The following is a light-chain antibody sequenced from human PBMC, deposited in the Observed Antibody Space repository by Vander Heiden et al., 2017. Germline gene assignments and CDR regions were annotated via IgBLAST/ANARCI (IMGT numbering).Light chain of an antibody. CDR2: KVS. CDR3: MQASHWPYT. V-gene: IGKV2-30*01. J-gene: IGKJ2*01. Sequence: DVVMTQSPLSLPVTLGQPASISCRSAQSLVYSDGNTYLIWLHQRPGQSPRRLISKVSNRDSGVPDRLSGSGSGTDFTLKISRVEAEDVGAYYCMQASHWPYTFGQGTKLEIK. CDR1: QSLVYSDGNTY.